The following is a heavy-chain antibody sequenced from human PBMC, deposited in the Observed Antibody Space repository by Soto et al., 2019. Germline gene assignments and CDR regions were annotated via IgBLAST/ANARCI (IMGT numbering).Heavy chain of an antibody. Sequence: QVQLQESGPGLVKPSETLSLSCTVSGGSISSYYWSWFRQSPGKRMEWIGYVHHSWGSSYNPSLQSRVVISRDTSKSQFSLKVTSVTATDTPVYYCARQRFGPLHVLVDVWGQGTTVTVSS. CDR2: VHHSWGS. J-gene: IGHJ6*02. D-gene: IGHD3-10*01. CDR3: ARQRFGPLHVLVDV. V-gene: IGHV4-59*08. CDR1: GGSISSYY.